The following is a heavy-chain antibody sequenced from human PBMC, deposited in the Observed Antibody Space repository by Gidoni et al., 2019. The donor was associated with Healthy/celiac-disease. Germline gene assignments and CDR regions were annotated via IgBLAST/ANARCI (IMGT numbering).Heavy chain of an antibody. Sequence: QVQLQESGPGLVKPSETLSLTCTVSGGSVSSGSSYWSWIRQPPGKGLEWIGYIYYSGSTNHNPSLKSRVTISVDTSKNQFSLKLSSVTAADTAVYYCARERVVAETMIVKDAFDIWGQGTMVTVSS. V-gene: IGHV4-61*01. CDR2: IYYSGST. D-gene: IGHD3-22*01. CDR3: ARERVVAETMIVKDAFDI. CDR1: GGSVSSGSSY. J-gene: IGHJ3*02.